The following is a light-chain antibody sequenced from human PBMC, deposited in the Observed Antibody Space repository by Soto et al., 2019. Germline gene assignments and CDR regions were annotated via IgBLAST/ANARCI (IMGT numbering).Light chain of an antibody. V-gene: IGKV1-17*02. CDR3: LQHNSYPLT. CDR2: AAS. Sequence: DIQMTQSPSSLSASVGDRVTITCRASQGIRNDLHWYQQKPGKAPKRLIYAASSLQSGVPSRFSCSGSGTEFTLTISNLQPEDFATYYCLQHNSYPLTFGGGTKVEIK. CDR1: QGIRND. J-gene: IGKJ4*01.